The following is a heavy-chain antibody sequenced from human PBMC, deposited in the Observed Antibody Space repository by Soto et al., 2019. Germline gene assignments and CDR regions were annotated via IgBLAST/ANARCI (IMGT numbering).Heavy chain of an antibody. CDR1: GGTFSSYT. CDR2: IIPILGIA. CDR3: ASAASGSHTFDY. Sequence: QVQLVQSGAEVKKPGSSVKVSCKASGGTFSSYTISWVRQAPGQGLEWMGRIIPILGIANYAQKFQGRGTITADKSTSTAYMELSSLRSEDTAVYYCASAASGSHTFDYWGQGTLVTVSS. V-gene: IGHV1-69*02. J-gene: IGHJ4*02. D-gene: IGHD5-12*01.